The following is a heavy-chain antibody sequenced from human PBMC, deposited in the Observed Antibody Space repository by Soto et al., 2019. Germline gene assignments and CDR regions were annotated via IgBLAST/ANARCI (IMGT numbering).Heavy chain of an antibody. Sequence: GGSLRLSCAASGFTFSNAWMNWVRQAPGKGLEWVGRIKSKTDGGTTDYAAPVKGRFTISRDNSKNTLYLQMNSLRAEDTAVYYCAKGKNYDFWSGYYRADAFDIWGQGTMVTVSS. J-gene: IGHJ3*02. D-gene: IGHD3-3*01. CDR1: GFTFSNAW. V-gene: IGHV3-15*07. CDR3: AKGKNYDFWSGYYRADAFDI. CDR2: IKSKTDGGTT.